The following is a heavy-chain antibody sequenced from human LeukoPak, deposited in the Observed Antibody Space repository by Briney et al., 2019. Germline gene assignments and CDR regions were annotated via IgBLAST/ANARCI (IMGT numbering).Heavy chain of an antibody. CDR2: ISYDGSNK. V-gene: IGHV3-30*04. CDR1: GFTFSSYA. J-gene: IGHJ3*02. D-gene: IGHD6-19*01. CDR3: ARARGIAVAGLGDAFDI. Sequence: TGRSLRLSCAASGFTFSSYAMHWVRQAPGKGLEWVAVISYDGSNKYYADSVKGRFTISRDNSKNTLYLQMNSLRAEDTAVYYCARARGIAVAGLGDAFDIWGHGTMVTVSS.